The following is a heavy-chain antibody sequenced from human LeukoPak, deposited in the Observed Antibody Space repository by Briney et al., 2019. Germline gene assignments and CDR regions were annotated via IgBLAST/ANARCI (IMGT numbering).Heavy chain of an antibody. V-gene: IGHV3-21*01. Sequence: PGGSLRLSCAASGFTFSSYSMNWVRQAPGKGLEWVSSISSSSSYIYYADSVKGRFTISRDNAKNSLYLQMNSLRAEDTAVYYCARDVDYYDSAPFDYWGQGTLVTVSS. CDR3: ARDVDYYDSAPFDY. D-gene: IGHD3-22*01. CDR1: GFTFSSYS. J-gene: IGHJ4*02. CDR2: ISSSSSYI.